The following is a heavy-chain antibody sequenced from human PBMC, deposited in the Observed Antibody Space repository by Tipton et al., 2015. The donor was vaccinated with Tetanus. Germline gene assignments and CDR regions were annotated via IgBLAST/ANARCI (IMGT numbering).Heavy chain of an antibody. CDR2: IYYSGST. V-gene: IGHV4-59*01. CDR1: GGSISSYY. CDR3: ARLGYGDYGADAFDI. J-gene: IGHJ3*02. Sequence: TLSLTCTVSGGSISSYYWSWIRQPPGKGLEWIGYIYYSGSTNYNPSLKSRVTISVDTSKNQFSLKLSSVTAADTAVYYCARLGYGDYGADAFDIWGQGTMVTVSS. D-gene: IGHD4-17*01.